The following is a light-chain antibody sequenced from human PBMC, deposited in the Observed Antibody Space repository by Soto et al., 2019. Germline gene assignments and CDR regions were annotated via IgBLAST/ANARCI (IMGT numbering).Light chain of an antibody. Sequence: DIQMTQSPSTLSASVGDRVAITCRASQSTCSYLAWYQQKPGKAPKLLIYDASSLESGVPSRFSGSGSGTEFTLTISSLQPDDFATYYCQQYNSYSENTFGQGTKV. CDR2: DAS. V-gene: IGKV1-5*01. CDR3: QQYNSYSENT. CDR1: QSTCSY. J-gene: IGKJ1*01.